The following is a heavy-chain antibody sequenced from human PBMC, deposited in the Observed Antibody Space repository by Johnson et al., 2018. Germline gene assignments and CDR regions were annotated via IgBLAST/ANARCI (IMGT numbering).Heavy chain of an antibody. Sequence: VQLVESGGGVVQPGRSVRLSCAASGFTFSTYGMHWVRQTPGKGLEWVALISDDGSKKYYADSVKGRFTISRDNSKNTLYLQINSLRPEDTAVFYCAKHSREVNYFDYNGQPYDCDYWGQGTLVTVSS. J-gene: IGHJ4*02. CDR2: ISDDGSKK. D-gene: IGHD3-16*01. CDR3: AKHSREVNYFDYNGQPYDCDY. CDR1: GFTFSTYG. V-gene: IGHV3-30*18.